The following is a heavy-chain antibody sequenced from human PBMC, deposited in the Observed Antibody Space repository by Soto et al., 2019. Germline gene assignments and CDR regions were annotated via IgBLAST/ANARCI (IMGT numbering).Heavy chain of an antibody. CDR3: ARSQTPSTAYSAFDI. J-gene: IGHJ3*02. CDR2: ISGSGSTI. Sequence: QVQLVESGGGLVKPGESLRLSCAASGFIFSDYYMNWIRQAPGEGLEWLSYISGSGSTIYHADSVKGRFTISRDNAKNALYLQVNTLRAEDTAVYYCARSQTPSTAYSAFDIWGQGTMVTVSS. D-gene: IGHD2-21*01. CDR1: GFIFSDYY. V-gene: IGHV3-11*01.